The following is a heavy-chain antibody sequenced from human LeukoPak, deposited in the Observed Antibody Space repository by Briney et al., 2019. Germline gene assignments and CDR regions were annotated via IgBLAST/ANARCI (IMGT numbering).Heavy chain of an antibody. CDR2: INHSGST. D-gene: IGHD3-22*01. V-gene: IGHV4-34*01. CDR1: GGSFSGYY. CDR3: ARGCLLPLYYYDSSGYHLYWFDP. Sequence: SETLSLTCAAYGGSFSGYYWSWIRQPPGKGLEWIGEINHSGSTNYNPSLKSRVTISVDTSKNQFSLKLSSVTAADTAVYYCARGCLLPLYYYDSSGYHLYWFDPWGQGTLVTVSS. J-gene: IGHJ5*02.